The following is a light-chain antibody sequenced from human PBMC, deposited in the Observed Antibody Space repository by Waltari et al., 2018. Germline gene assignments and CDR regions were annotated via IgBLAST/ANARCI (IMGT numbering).Light chain of an antibody. CDR3: QQYSASPES. CDR2: DAS. Sequence: ESVWTQSPGTRSLFLGERATFPCRASQSCSSSYVAWYQQKPGQAPSLLILDASRRATGIPDRFSAGGSGTDFTLTISRLGPEDFAMYYCQQYSASPESFGQGTRLEI. J-gene: IGKJ2*03. V-gene: IGKV3-20*01. CDR1: QSCSSSY.